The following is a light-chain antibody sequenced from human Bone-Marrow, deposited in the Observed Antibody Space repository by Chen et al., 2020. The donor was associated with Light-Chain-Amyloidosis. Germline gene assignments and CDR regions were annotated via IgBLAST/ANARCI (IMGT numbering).Light chain of an antibody. V-gene: IGLV3-25*03. J-gene: IGLJ3*02. CDR2: RDT. CDR3: QSADSSGTYEVM. Sequence: SYELTQPPSVSVSPGQTARITCSGDDLPTKYSYWYQQKPGQAPVLVIHRDTERPSGISERFSGSRAGTTATLTISGGQAEDEADYHCQSADSSGTYEVMFGGGTKLTVL. CDR1: DLPTKY.